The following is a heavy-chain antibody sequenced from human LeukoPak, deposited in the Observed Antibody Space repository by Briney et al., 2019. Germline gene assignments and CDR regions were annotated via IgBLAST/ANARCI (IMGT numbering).Heavy chain of an antibody. V-gene: IGHV1-46*01. Sequence: ASVKVSCKASGYTFTSYHMHWVRQAPGQGLEWMGIINPSGGSTRYAQEFQGRVTMTRDTSTSTVYMELSGLRSEDTAVYYCARSVYTRIAVTEGATNWFDPWGQGTLVTVSS. CDR2: INPSGGST. D-gene: IGHD6-19*01. J-gene: IGHJ5*02. CDR1: GYTFTSYH. CDR3: ARSVYTRIAVTEGATNWFDP.